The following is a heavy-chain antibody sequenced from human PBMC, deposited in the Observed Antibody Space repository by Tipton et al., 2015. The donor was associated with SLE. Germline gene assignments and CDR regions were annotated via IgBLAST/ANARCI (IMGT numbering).Heavy chain of an antibody. CDR1: GGSFSGYY. V-gene: IGHV4-34*01. Sequence: TLSLTCAVYGGSFSGYYWSWIHQPPGKGLEWIGEINHSENTSYNPSLKSRVTISVDTSKNQFSLKLSSVTAADTAVYYCARVAYDFWSGYGDYYYGMDVWGQGTTVTVSS. J-gene: IGHJ6*02. CDR3: ARVAYDFWSGYGDYYYGMDV. CDR2: INHSENT. D-gene: IGHD3-3*01.